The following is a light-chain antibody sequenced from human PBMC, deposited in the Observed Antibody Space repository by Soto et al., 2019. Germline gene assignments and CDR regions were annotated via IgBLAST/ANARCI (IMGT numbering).Light chain of an antibody. Sequence: QSALTQPASVSGSPGQSITISCTGTTTDIGAYNYVSWYQQHPGKAPKLMIYAVTDRPSGVSSRFSGSKSANTASMTFSVFQAEDEADQYCSSYTSSSTLFGTGTKLTVL. J-gene: IGLJ1*01. CDR3: SSYTSSSTL. CDR2: AVT. V-gene: IGLV2-14*01. CDR1: TTDIGAYNY.